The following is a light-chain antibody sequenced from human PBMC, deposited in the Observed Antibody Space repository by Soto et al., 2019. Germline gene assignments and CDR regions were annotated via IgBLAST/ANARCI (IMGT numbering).Light chain of an antibody. CDR3: SSYTNINTRACV. CDR1: SSNIGAGYD. V-gene: IGLV1-40*01. J-gene: IGLJ7*01. CDR2: GNI. Sequence: QSVLTQPPSVSGAPGQRVTISCTGSSSNIGAGYDVHWYQQRPGTAPKLLIFGNINRPSGVPDRFSGSKSGTSASLAITGLQAEDEGDYYCSSYTNINTRACVFGTGTQLTVL.